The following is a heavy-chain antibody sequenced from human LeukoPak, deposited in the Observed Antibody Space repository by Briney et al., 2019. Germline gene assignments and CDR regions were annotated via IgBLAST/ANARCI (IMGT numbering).Heavy chain of an antibody. CDR2: IYHSGST. Sequence: PSETLYLTCAVSGGSISIGGYSGSWIRQPPGKGLELIGYIYHSGSTYYHPSLKSRVTISVDRSKNQFSLKLSSVTAADTAVYYCARLYCSSTSCPYYFNYWGQGTLVTVSS. V-gene: IGHV4-30-2*01. D-gene: IGHD2-2*01. CDR1: GGSISIGGYS. J-gene: IGHJ4*02. CDR3: ARLYCSSTSCPYYFNY.